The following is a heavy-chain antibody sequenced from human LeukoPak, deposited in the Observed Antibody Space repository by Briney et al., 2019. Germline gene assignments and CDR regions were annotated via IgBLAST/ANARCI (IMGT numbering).Heavy chain of an antibody. Sequence: GGSLRLSCAASGFTFSSYAMSWVRQAPGKGLEWVSAISGSGGSTYYADSVKGRFTISRDNSKNTLYLQMNSLRAEDTAVYYCAKGGVVVVAATCFDCWGQGTLVTVSS. D-gene: IGHD2-15*01. V-gene: IGHV3-23*01. CDR1: GFTFSSYA. CDR3: AKGGVVVVAATCFDC. J-gene: IGHJ4*02. CDR2: ISGSGGST.